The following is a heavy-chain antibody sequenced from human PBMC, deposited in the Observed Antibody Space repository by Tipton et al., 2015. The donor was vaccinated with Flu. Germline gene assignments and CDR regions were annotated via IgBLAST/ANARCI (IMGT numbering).Heavy chain of an antibody. Sequence: SLRLSCAASGFTFSGSAMHWVRQASGKGLEWVGRIRSKANSYATAYAASVKGRFTISRDDSKNTAYLQMNSLKTEDTAVYYCTYAPPKHYDFPYWGQGTLVTVSS. V-gene: IGHV3-73*01. D-gene: IGHD3-3*01. CDR2: IRSKANSYAT. CDR3: TYAPPKHYDFPY. CDR1: GFTFSGSA. J-gene: IGHJ4*02.